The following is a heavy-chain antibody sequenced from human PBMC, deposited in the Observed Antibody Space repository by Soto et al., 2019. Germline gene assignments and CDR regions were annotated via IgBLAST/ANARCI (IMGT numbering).Heavy chain of an antibody. V-gene: IGHV4-4*02. CDR3: ARVMGKLWFGKPTYYFDY. CDR2: IYHSGST. CDR1: GGSISSSNW. J-gene: IGHJ4*02. Sequence: QVQLQESGPGLVKPSGTLSLTCAVSGGSISSSNWWSWVRQPPGKGLEWIGEIYHSGSTNYNPSLKSRVTISVDKSKNQFSLKLSSVTAADTAVYYCARVMGKLWFGKPTYYFDYWGQGTLVTVSS. D-gene: IGHD3-10*01.